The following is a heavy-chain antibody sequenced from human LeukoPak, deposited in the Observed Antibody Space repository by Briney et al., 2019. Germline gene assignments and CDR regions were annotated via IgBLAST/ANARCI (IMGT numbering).Heavy chain of an antibody. CDR1: GLTFTNYA. CDR2: ISGSGDST. V-gene: IGHV3-23*01. J-gene: IGHJ4*02. CDR3: AKPSAAGSLGY. D-gene: IGHD6-13*01. Sequence: PGVSLRLSCAVSGLTFTNYAMTWVRQAPGKGLEWVSTISGSGDSTYYADSVKGRFTISRDNSKNTLYLQMNSLRAEDTAVYYCAKPSAAGSLGYWGQGTLVTVSS.